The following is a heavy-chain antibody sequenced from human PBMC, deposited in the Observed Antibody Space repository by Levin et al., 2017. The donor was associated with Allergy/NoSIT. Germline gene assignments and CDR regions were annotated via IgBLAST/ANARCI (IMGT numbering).Heavy chain of an antibody. Sequence: ASVKVSCKTSGYTFTYYYMNWVRQAPGQGLEWMGCINPNSGGPIYAQKFQGRVTMTRDTSISTAYMELSRLTSDDTAVYYCARDGSVSYPGRRPDNWLDPWGQGTPVTVSA. D-gene: IGHD3-10*01. CDR1: GYTFTYYY. J-gene: IGHJ5*02. V-gene: IGHV1-2*02. CDR3: ARDGSVSYPGRRPDNWLDP. CDR2: INPNSGGP.